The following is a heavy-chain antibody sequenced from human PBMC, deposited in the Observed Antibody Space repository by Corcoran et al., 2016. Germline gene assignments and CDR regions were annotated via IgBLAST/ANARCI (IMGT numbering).Heavy chain of an antibody. J-gene: IGHJ4*02. CDR2: IYTSGNT. V-gene: IGHV4-4*07. CDR1: GGSISSYY. D-gene: IGHD3-22*01. CDR3: ARNACDRNYHDSSGYYYGFDH. Sequence: QVQLQESGPGLVKPSETLSLTCTVSGGSISSYYWSWIRQPAGKGLEWIGRIYTSGNTNYNPSLKSRVTMSVDTSKNQFSLKLSSVTAADTAVYYCARNACDRNYHDSSGYYYGFDHWGQGALVTVSS.